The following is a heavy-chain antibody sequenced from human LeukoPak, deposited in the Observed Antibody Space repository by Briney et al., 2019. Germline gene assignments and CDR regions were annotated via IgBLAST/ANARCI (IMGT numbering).Heavy chain of an antibody. CDR1: GGSISSYY. D-gene: IGHD2-15*01. CDR2: IYYSGST. V-gene: IGHV4-59*01. J-gene: IGHJ4*02. Sequence: PSETLSLTCTVSGGSISSYYWSWIRRPPGKGLEWIGYIYYSGSTNYNPSLKSRVTISVDTSKNQFSLKLSSVTAADTAVYYCARGWWSGFDFWGQGTLVTVSS. CDR3: ARGWWSGFDF.